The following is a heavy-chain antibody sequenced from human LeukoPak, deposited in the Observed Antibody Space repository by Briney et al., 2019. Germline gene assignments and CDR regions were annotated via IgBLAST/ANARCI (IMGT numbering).Heavy chain of an antibody. CDR2: INPNSGGT. CDR1: GYTFTNYG. D-gene: IGHD6-19*01. CDR3: ARGRIIIAVAGTSDY. J-gene: IGHJ4*02. V-gene: IGHV1-2*02. Sequence: ASVKVSCKTSGYTFTNYGITWVRQAPGQGLEWMGWINPNSGGTNYAQKFQGRVTMTRDTSISTAYMELSRLRSDDTAMYYCARGRIIIAVAGTSDYWGQGTLSPSPQ.